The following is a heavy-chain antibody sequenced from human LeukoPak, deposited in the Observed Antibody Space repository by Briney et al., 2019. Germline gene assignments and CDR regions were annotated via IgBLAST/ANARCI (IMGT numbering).Heavy chain of an antibody. D-gene: IGHD3-10*01. CDR3: ARARLHHNYGSGTSFDY. J-gene: IGHJ4*02. CDR1: GDSVSSNSAA. V-gene: IGHV6-1*01. Sequence: SQTLSLTCAISGDSVSSNSAAWNWIRQSPSRGLEWLGRTYYRSKWYNDYAVSVKSRITINPDTSKNQFSLQLNSVTPEDTAVYYCARARLHHNYGSGTSFDYWGQGTLLTVSS. CDR2: TYYRSKWYN.